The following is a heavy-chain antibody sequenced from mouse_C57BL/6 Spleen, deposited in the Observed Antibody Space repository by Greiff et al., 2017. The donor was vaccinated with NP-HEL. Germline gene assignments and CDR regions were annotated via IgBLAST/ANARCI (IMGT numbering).Heavy chain of an antibody. D-gene: IGHD1-1*01. CDR1: GFNIKNPY. CDR2: IDPANGNT. CDR3: ARGGYGSSAMDY. V-gene: IGHV14-3*01. J-gene: IGHJ2*01. Sequence: EVQLQQSVAELVRPGASVKLSCTASGFNIKNPYMHWVKQRPEQGLEWIGWIDPANGNTKYAPKFQGKATITADTSSNTAYLQLSSLTSEDPAIYYCARGGYGSSAMDYWGQGTTLTVAS.